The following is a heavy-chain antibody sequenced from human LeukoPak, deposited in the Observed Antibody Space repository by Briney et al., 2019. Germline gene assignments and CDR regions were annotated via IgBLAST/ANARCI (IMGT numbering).Heavy chain of an antibody. V-gene: IGHV3-74*01. CDR2: INSDGSST. Sequence: GGSLRLSCGASGFTFSSYWMHWVRQAPGKGLVWVSRINSDGSSTSYADSVKGRFTISRDNAKNTLYLQMNSLRAEDTAVYYCAREGYGDAFDIWGQGTMVTVSS. CDR3: AREGYGDAFDI. CDR1: GFTFSSYW. J-gene: IGHJ3*02. D-gene: IGHD1-1*01.